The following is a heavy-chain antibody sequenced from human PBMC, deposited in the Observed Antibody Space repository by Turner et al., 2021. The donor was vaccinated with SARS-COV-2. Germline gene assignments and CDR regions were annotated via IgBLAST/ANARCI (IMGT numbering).Heavy chain of an antibody. CDR1: GGTLSSYS. J-gene: IGHJ6*02. V-gene: IGHV1-69*01. D-gene: IGHD2-15*01. CDR3: ARYCSGGSCYSFGYYYYGMDV. Sequence: QVQLVQSGAEVKKPGSSVKVSCKASGGTLSSYSISWVRQAPGQGLEWMGGIIPIFGTANYAQKFQGRFTITADESTSTAYMELSSLRSEDTAVYYCARYCSGGSCYSFGYYYYGMDVWGQGTTVTVSS. CDR2: IIPIFGTA.